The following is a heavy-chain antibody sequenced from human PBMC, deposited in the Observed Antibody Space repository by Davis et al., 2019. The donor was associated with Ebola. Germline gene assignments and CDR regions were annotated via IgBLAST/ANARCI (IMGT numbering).Heavy chain of an antibody. CDR3: TIGGTTGGFDY. Sequence: ASVKVSCKVSGYTLADLSVHWVRQAPGTGLGWMGAFDPEDGEAIYAQKFQGRVTLTEDTSTDTAYMELRSLSSQDTAVYYCTIGGTTGGFDYWGQGSLVTVSS. J-gene: IGHJ4*02. CDR2: FDPEDGEA. D-gene: IGHD1-14*01. CDR1: GYTLADLS. V-gene: IGHV1-24*01.